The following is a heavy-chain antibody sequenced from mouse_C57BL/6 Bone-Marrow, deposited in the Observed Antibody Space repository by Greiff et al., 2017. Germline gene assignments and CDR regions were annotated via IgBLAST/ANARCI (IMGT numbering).Heavy chain of an antibody. D-gene: IGHD1-1*01. J-gene: IGHJ1*03. CDR1: GFSLTSYG. CDR3: AKHIITTVVRHWYFDV. Sequence: VKLMESGPGLVAPSQSLSITCTVSGFSLTSYGVDWVRQPPGKGLEWLGLIWGGGSTNYNSALMSRLSISKDNSKSQVFLKMNSLQTDDTAMYYCAKHIITTVVRHWYFDVWGTGTTVTVSS. V-gene: IGHV2-9*01. CDR2: IWGGGST.